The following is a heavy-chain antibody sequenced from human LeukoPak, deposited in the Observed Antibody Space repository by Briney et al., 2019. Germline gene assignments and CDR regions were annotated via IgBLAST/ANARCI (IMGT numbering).Heavy chain of an antibody. D-gene: IGHD3-22*01. CDR1: GYTFTDYF. CDR2: INPNSGGT. J-gene: IGHJ4*02. CDR3: ARVSSITLIVVPDYFDY. Sequence: ASVKVSCKASGYTFTDYFMHWVRQAPGQGLEWLGWINPNSGGTNYAQKFHGRVTMTRDTSISTAYMELSRLKSDDTAVYYCARVSSITLIVVPDYFDYWGQGTLVTVFS. V-gene: IGHV1-2*02.